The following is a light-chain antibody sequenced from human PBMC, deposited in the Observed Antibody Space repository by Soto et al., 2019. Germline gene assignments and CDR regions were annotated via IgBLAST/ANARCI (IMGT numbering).Light chain of an antibody. CDR3: GSWDSSLSAYV. J-gene: IGLJ1*01. CDR2: DDN. Sequence: QSVMTQPPSVSAAPGQRVTLSCSGTSSNIGGNSVSWYQQLPGTAPKLLIYDDNKRPSGIPYRFSGYKSGTSATLGITGFQTGDEADYYCGSWDSSLSAYVFGTGTKLTVL. CDR1: SSNIGGNS. V-gene: IGLV1-51*01.